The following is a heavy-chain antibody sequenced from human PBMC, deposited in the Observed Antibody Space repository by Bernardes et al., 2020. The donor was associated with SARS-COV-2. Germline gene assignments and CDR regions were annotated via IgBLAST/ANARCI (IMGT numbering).Heavy chain of an antibody. V-gene: IGHV3-9*01. J-gene: IGHJ6*02. CDR1: GFTFDDYA. CDR2: ISWNSGSI. CDR3: ATLRGYYFGSGTTLYYYGMDV. Sequence: SLRLSCAASGFTFDDYAMHWVRQAPGKGLEWVSGISWNSGSIGYADSVKGRFTISRDNAKNSLYLQMNSLRAEDTALYYCATLRGYYFGSGTTLYYYGMDVWGQGTTVTVSS. D-gene: IGHD3-10*01.